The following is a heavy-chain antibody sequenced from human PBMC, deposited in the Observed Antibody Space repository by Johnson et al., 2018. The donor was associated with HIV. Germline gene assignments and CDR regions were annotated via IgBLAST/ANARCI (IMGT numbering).Heavy chain of an antibody. Sequence: VQLVESGGGLVQPGRSLRLSCVASGFTFDDYAMHWVRQAPGKGLEWVSGISLNSGSIGYADSVKGRFTISRDNSKNTLYLQMNSLRAEDTAVYYCASTLTGDFGAFDIWGQGTMVTVSS. CDR2: ISLNSGSI. V-gene: IGHV3-9*01. D-gene: IGHD7-27*01. CDR3: ASTLTGDFGAFDI. J-gene: IGHJ3*02. CDR1: GFTFDDYA.